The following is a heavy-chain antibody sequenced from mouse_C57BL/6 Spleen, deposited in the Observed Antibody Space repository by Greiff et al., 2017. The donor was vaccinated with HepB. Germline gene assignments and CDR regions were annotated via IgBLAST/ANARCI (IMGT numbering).Heavy chain of an antibody. J-gene: IGHJ4*01. CDR3: ARSGDGSFIEH. Sequence: QVQLQQPGAELVKPGASVKLSCKASGYNFTSYWMHWVKQRPGRGLVWIGRIDPNSGGTKYNEKFKSKATLTVDKPSSTAYMQLSSLTSEESAVYYGARSGDGSFIEHWGEGTSDAVSS. D-gene: IGHD2-3*01. CDR2: IDPNSGGT. CDR1: GYNFTSYW. V-gene: IGHV1-72*01.